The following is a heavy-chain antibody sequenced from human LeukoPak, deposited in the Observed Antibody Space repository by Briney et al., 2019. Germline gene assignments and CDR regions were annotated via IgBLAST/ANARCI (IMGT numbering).Heavy chain of an antibody. CDR1: GGSISSGSYF. J-gene: IGHJ3*02. CDR3: ARGLWPSYAFDI. D-gene: IGHD2-21*01. Sequence: SETLSLTCTVSGGSISSGSYFWSWIRQPAGKGLEWIGRIYTSGSTNYNPSLKSRVTISVDTSKNQFSLKLSSVTAADTAVYYCARGLWPSYAFDIWGQGTMVTVSS. CDR2: IYTSGST. V-gene: IGHV4-61*02.